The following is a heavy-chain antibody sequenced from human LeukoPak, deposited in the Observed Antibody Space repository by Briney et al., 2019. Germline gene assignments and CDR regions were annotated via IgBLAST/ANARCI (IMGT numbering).Heavy chain of an antibody. D-gene: IGHD3-22*01. CDR3: AAGQGSGYGLFDY. Sequence: GVSLRLSCAASGFTCSSYGMHWVRQAPGKELEWVAFIRYDGSNKEYAESVKGRFTISRDNSKKTMYLQMNSLRAEDTAVYYCAAGQGSGYGLFDYWGQGTLVTVSS. CDR2: IRYDGSNK. J-gene: IGHJ4*02. CDR1: GFTCSSYG. V-gene: IGHV3-30*02.